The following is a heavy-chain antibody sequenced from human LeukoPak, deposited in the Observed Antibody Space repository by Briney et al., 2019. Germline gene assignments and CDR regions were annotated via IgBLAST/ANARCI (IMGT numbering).Heavy chain of an antibody. V-gene: IGHV3-66*01. J-gene: IGHJ4*02. D-gene: IGHD2-8*01. Sequence: LGGSLRLSCAASGFTVGSNYMNWVRQAPRKGLEWVSLIFSHGETSYADSVKGRFTISRDNSKNTLYLQMNGLRVEDTAVYYCARDPPAVSINTYAWGQGTLVTVSS. CDR2: IFSHGET. CDR3: ARDPPAVSINTYA. CDR1: GFTVGSNY.